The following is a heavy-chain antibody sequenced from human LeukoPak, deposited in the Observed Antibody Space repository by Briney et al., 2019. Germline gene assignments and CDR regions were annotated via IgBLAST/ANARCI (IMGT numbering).Heavy chain of an antibody. J-gene: IGHJ4*02. CDR2: ISGSGDRS. D-gene: IGHD6-13*01. V-gene: IGHV3-23*01. CDR1: GFTFSSYA. Sequence: GGSLRLSCAASGFTFSSYAMSWVRQAPGKGLERVSTISGSGDRSHYADFVKGRFTISRDNSKRKLYLQMNNLRAEDTAVYYCAKLSWREEPSDDFDYWGQGTLVTVSS. CDR3: AKLSWREEPSDDFDY.